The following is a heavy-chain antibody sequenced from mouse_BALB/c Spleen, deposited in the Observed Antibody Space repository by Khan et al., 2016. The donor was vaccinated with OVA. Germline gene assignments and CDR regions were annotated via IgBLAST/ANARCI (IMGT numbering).Heavy chain of an antibody. CDR3: ARLGPGFAD. D-gene: IGHD4-1*01. V-gene: IGHV3-2*02. J-gene: IGHJ3*01. CDR2: IGYSGST. Sequence: EVQLQESGPGLVKPSQSLSLTCTVTGYSITSDYAWNWIRQFPGNKLEWMGYIGYSGSTSYNPSLKSRISITRDTSKHQFFLQLNSVTTEDTATYYCARLGPGFADWGQGTLVTVSA. CDR1: GYSITSDYA.